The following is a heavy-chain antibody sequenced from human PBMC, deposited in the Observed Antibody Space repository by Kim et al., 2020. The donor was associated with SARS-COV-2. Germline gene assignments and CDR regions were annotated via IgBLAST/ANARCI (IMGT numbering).Heavy chain of an antibody. CDR1: GFTFSDYY. Sequence: GGSLRLSCAASGFTFSDYYMSWIRQAPGKGLEWVSYISSSSSYTNYADSVKGRFTISRDNAKNSLYLQMNSLRAEDTAVYYCARDPLVRQLVQDAFDIWGQGTMVTVSS. J-gene: IGHJ3*02. D-gene: IGHD6-13*01. CDR2: ISSSSSYT. V-gene: IGHV3-11*06. CDR3: ARDPLVRQLVQDAFDI.